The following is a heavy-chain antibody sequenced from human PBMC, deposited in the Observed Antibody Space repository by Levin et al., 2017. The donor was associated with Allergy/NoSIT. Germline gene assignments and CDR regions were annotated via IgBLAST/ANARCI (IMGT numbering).Heavy chain of an antibody. V-gene: IGHV3-33*01. CDR3: TGNNEYSSHYSILDY. D-gene: IGHD3-22*01. CDR2: IWSHGSSE. J-gene: IGHJ4*02. Sequence: GGSLRLSCAASGFTFSFYGMQWVRQAPGKGLEWVALIWSHGSSEDYADSVKGRFTISRDNSKNTLYLQMNSLRDEDTAVNYWTGNNEYSSHYSILDYWGQETLVTVSS. CDR1: GFTFSFYG.